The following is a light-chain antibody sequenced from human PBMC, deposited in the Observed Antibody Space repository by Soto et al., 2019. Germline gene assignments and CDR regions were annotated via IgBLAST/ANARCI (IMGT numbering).Light chain of an antibody. CDR3: QQRSNWLT. Sequence: EIVLTQSPATLSLSPGERATLSCRASQSVSSYLAWYQQKPGQAPRLLIYDASNRATGIPARFSGSGSGTDFTLTISSLESEDFAVYYRQQRSNWLTFGGGTKVEIK. J-gene: IGKJ4*01. CDR1: QSVSSY. V-gene: IGKV3-11*01. CDR2: DAS.